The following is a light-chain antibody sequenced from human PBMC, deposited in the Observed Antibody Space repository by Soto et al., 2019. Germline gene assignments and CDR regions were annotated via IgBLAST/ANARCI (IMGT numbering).Light chain of an antibody. V-gene: IGLV2-14*01. CDR3: SSYTASSTHV. CDR1: SSDVGGYNY. Sequence: QSALTQPASVSGSPGQSITISCTGTSSDVGGYNYVSWYQQHPGKAPKLLIFEVTSRPSWVSDRFSGSKSTNTASQTISGLQPDDEADYYCSSYTASSTHVFGTGTKVTVL. CDR2: EVT. J-gene: IGLJ1*01.